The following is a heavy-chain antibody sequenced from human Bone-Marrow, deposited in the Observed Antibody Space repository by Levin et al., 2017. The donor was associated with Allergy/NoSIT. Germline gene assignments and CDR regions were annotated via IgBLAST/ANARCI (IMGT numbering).Heavy chain of an antibody. J-gene: IGHJ4*02. CDR3: ARGQSADYYDSSGYYYNDY. V-gene: IGHV1-2*02. D-gene: IGHD3-22*01. CDR1: GYTFTGYY. Sequence: GESLKISCKASGYTFTGYYMHWVRQAPGQGLEWMGWINPNSGGTNYAQKFQGRVTMTRDTSISTAYMELSRLRSDDTAVYYCARGQSADYYDSSGYYYNDYWGQGTLVTVSS. CDR2: INPNSGGT.